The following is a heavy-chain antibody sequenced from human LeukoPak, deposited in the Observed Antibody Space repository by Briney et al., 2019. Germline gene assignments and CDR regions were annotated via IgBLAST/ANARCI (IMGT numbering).Heavy chain of an antibody. CDR2: ISYDGSNK. CDR3: AKSGSSSWPGGFDY. CDR1: GFTFSSYG. Sequence: PGGSLRLSCAASGFTFSSYGMHWVRQAPGKGLEWVAVISYDGSNKYYADSVKGRFTISRDNSKNTLYLQMNSLRAEDTAVYYCAKSGSSSWPGGFDYWGQGTLVTVSS. J-gene: IGHJ4*02. V-gene: IGHV3-30*18. D-gene: IGHD6-13*01.